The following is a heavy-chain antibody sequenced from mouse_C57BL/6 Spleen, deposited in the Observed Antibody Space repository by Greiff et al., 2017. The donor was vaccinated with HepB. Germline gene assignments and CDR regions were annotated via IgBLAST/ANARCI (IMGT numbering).Heavy chain of an antibody. CDR3: TKSFYCYGSSLYAMDY. D-gene: IGHD1-1*01. J-gene: IGHJ4*01. CDR2: IWRGGST. V-gene: IGHV2-5*01. CDR1: GFSLTSYG. Sequence: QVQLQQSGPGLVQPSQSLSITCTVSGFSLTSYGVHWVRQSPGKGLEWLGVIWRGGSTDYNAAFMSRLSITKDNSKSQVFFKMNSLQADDTAIYYCTKSFYCYGSSLYAMDYWGQGTSVTVSS.